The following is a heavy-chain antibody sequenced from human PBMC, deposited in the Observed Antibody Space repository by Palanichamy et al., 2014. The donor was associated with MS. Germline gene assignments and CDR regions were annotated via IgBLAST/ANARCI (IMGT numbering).Heavy chain of an antibody. J-gene: IGHJ5*02. CDR1: GFTFSSYG. Sequence: QVQLVESGGGVVQPGGSLRLSCAASGFTFSSYGMHWVRQAPGKGLEWVAFIRYDGSNKYYADSVKGRFTISRDNSKNTLYLQMNSLRAEDTAVYYCAKMVWFGTTNWFDPWGQGTLVTVSS. V-gene: IGHV3-30*02. CDR2: IRYDGSNK. CDR3: AKMVWFGTTNWFDP. D-gene: IGHD3-10*01.